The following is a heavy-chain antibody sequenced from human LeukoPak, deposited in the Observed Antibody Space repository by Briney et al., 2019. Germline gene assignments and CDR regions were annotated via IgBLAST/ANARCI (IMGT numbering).Heavy chain of an antibody. CDR2: INPSGGST. D-gene: IGHD6-6*01. Sequence: ASVKVSCKASGYTFTSYYMHWVRQAPGQGLEWMGIINPSGGSTSYAQKFQGRVTMTRDMSTSTVYMELSSLRSEDTAVYYCARRIAARHYSSGYYYYVDVWGKGTTVTVSS. J-gene: IGHJ6*03. V-gene: IGHV1-46*01. CDR3: ARRIAARHYSSGYYYYVDV. CDR1: GYTFTSYY.